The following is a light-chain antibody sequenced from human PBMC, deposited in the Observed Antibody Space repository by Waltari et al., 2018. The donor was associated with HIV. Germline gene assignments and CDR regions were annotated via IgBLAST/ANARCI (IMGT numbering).Light chain of an antibody. J-gene: IGKJ4*01. Sequence: DIQMTQSPSSLPASVGDIVTITCRASQSISSNLNWYQQKPGKAPKLLIYAASSLQSGVPSRFSGSGSGTDFTLTIRSLQPEDFATYYCQQSYSTPITFGGGTKVEIK. V-gene: IGKV1-39*01. CDR1: QSISSN. CDR3: QQSYSTPIT. CDR2: AAS.